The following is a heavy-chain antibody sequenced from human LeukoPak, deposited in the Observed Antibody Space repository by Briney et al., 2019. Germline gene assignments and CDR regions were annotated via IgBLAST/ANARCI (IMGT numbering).Heavy chain of an antibody. CDR2: IFYTGHT. Sequence: SETLSLTCTVSGGSITSHSWSWIRQPPGKGLEWIGYIFYTGHTNYNPSLRSRVTISLDTSKTHFSLRLSSVTAADTAVYYCARDTDRRSSPGSRFDPWGQGTLVTVSS. J-gene: IGHJ5*02. V-gene: IGHV4-59*11. CDR3: ARDTDRRSSPGSRFDP. CDR1: GGSITSHS. D-gene: IGHD2-15*01.